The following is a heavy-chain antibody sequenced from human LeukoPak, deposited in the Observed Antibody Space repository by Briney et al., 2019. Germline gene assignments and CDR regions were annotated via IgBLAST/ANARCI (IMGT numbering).Heavy chain of an antibody. D-gene: IGHD3-16*02. CDR2: IWYDGSNK. Sequence: PGGSLRLSCAASGFTFSSYGMHWVRQAPGKGLEWVAVIWYDGSNKYYADSVKGRFTISRDDSKNTLYLQMNSLRAEDTAVYYCARDRGLRLGELSLGFDYWGQGTLVTVSS. CDR3: ARDRGLRLGELSLGFDY. J-gene: IGHJ4*02. CDR1: GFTFSSYG. V-gene: IGHV3-33*01.